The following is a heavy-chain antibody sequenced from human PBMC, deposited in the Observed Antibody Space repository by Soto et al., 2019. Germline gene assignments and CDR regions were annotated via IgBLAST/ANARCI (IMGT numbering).Heavy chain of an antibody. V-gene: IGHV3-30*18. Sequence: QVQLVESGGGVVQPGESLRLSCAASEFTFSSYAMHWVRQAPGKGLEWVAVVSNDGSNKYYADSVKGRFTISRDNSKNTLTLQMNSLRAEDTAGYYCAKDQSTNSRSYHALDVWGQGTTVTVSS. CDR1: EFTFSSYA. CDR3: AKDQSTNSRSYHALDV. J-gene: IGHJ6*02. CDR2: VSNDGSNK. D-gene: IGHD2-8*01.